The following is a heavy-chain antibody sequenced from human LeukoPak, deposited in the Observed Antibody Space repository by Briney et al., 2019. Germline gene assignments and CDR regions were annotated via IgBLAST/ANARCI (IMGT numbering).Heavy chain of an antibody. D-gene: IGHD1-20*01. J-gene: IGHJ2*01. Sequence: ASVKVSCKASGYTFSTYGITWVRQVPGQGLEWMGWISAYNGKTNYAQKFQGRVTMTTDTSTSTAYMELRSLGSDDTAVYSCARSNWSGDWYFDLWGRGTLVTVSS. CDR2: ISAYNGKT. CDR1: GYTFSTYG. CDR3: ARSNWSGDWYFDL. V-gene: IGHV1-18*01.